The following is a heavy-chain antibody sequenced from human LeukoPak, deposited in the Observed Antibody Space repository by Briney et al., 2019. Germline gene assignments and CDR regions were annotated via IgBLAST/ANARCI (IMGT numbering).Heavy chain of an antibody. CDR1: GFTFSTYW. J-gene: IGHJ4*02. V-gene: IGHV3-74*01. D-gene: IGHD6-19*01. Sequence: PGGSLRLSCAASGFTFSTYWMHWVRQAPGKGLVWVSRINSDGSTTDYADSVKGRFTISKDNAKNTLYLQMNSLRAEDTAVYYCAKIAVAGSDFGCWGQGTLVT. CDR3: AKIAVAGSDFGC. CDR2: INSDGSTT.